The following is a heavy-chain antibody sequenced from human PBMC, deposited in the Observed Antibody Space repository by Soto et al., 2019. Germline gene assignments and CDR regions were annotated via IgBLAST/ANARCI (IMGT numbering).Heavy chain of an antibody. Sequence: QVQLVESGGGVVQPGRSLRLSCAASGFTFTSFAFHWVRQAPGKGLEWVTVISFDGSNQYYADSVKGRFTIARDDSKNTLYLHMNSLRTEDTAVYYCARGLETTPDFWGQGTLVTVAS. V-gene: IGHV3-30*03. CDR3: ARGLETTPDF. CDR1: GFTFTSFA. CDR2: ISFDGSNQ. J-gene: IGHJ4*02. D-gene: IGHD4-17*01.